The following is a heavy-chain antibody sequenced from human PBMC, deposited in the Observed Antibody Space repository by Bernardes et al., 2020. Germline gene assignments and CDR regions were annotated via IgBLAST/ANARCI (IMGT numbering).Heavy chain of an antibody. CDR2: FDPEDGET. Sequence: ASVKVSCKVSGYTLTELSMHWVRQAPGKGLEWMGGFDPEDGETIYAQKFQGRVTMTEDTSTDTAYMELSSLRSEDTAVYYCATEDYYDSSGLGAFDIWGQGTMVTVSS. CDR3: ATEDYYDSSGLGAFDI. J-gene: IGHJ3*02. D-gene: IGHD3-22*01. CDR1: GYTLTELS. V-gene: IGHV1-24*01.